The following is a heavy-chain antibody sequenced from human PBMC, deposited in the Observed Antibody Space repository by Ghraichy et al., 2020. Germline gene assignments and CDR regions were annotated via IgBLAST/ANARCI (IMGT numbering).Heavy chain of an antibody. V-gene: IGHV3-7*01. CDR1: GFTFSNYW. D-gene: IGHD1-26*01. J-gene: IGHJ4*02. Sequence: GGSLRLSCAVSGFTFSNYWMHWVRHTPGKGLEWVANIKQDGSEAYYGDSVKGRFTVSRDNPKNSLYLQMNSLRAEDTAIYYCSRMWDDYWGQGTLVTVSP. CDR3: SRMWDDY. CDR2: IKQDGSEA.